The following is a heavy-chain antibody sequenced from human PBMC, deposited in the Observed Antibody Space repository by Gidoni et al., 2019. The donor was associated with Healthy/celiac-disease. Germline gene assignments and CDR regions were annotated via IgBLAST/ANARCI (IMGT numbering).Heavy chain of an antibody. D-gene: IGHD2-15*01. CDR1: GASVSSGSYY. CDR2: IYYSGST. J-gene: IGHJ6*02. CDR3: AGSSYYYGMDV. V-gene: IGHV4-61*01. Sequence: QVQLQESGPGLVKPSATLSLTCTVSGASVSSGSYYWSWIRQPPGKGLEWIGYIYYSGSTNYNPSLKSRVTISVDTSKNQFSLKLSSVTAADTAVYYCAGSSYYYGMDVWGQGTTVTVSS.